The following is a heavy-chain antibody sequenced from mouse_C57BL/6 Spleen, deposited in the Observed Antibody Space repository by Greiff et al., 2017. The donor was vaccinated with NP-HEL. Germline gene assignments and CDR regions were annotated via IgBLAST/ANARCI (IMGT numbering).Heavy chain of an antibody. CDR3: AGGYDSNYYAMDY. Sequence: VMLVESGPGLVQPSQSLSITCTVSGFSLTSYGVHWVRQSPGKGLEWLGVIWRGGSTDYNAAFMSRLSITKDNSKSQVFFKMNSLQADDTAIYYCAGGYDSNYYAMDYWGQGTSVTVSS. J-gene: IGHJ4*01. V-gene: IGHV2-5*01. CDR1: GFSLTSYG. CDR2: IWRGGST. D-gene: IGHD2-4*01.